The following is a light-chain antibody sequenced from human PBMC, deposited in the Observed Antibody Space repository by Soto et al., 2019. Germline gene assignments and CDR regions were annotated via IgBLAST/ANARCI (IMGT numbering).Light chain of an antibody. CDR3: CSYAGSSTGWA. V-gene: IGLV2-23*02. Sequence: QSALTQPASVSGSPGQSITISCTGTSSDVGSYNLVSWYQQHPGKAPKLMIYEVSKRPSGVSNRFSGSKSGNTASLTISGLQAEDEADYYCCSYAGSSTGWAFGGGTKLTVL. CDR1: SSDVGSYNL. J-gene: IGLJ3*02. CDR2: EVS.